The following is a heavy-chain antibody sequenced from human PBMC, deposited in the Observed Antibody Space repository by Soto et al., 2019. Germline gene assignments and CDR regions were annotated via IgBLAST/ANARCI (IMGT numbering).Heavy chain of an antibody. V-gene: IGHV4-61*01. J-gene: IGHJ5*02. CDR3: TRGPPRVQWFDP. CDR1: GGAVSSGTYY. Sequence: TSETLSLTCTVSGGAVSSGTYYWSWIRQPPGKGLEWIGRIYFTGSTNYNPSLKSRVTMSLDTSRNQFSLKLSSVTAADTAVYYCTRGPPRVQWFDPWGLGTLVTVSS. CDR2: IYFTGST.